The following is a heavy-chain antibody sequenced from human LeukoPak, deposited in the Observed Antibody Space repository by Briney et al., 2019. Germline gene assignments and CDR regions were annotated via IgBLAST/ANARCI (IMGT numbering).Heavy chain of an antibody. CDR2: IIPILGIA. J-gene: IGHJ4*02. Sequence: SVKVSCKASGGTFSSYAISWVRQAPGQGLEWMGRIIPILGIANYAQKFQGRVTITADKSTSTAHMELSSLRSEDTAVYYCARLPSGYSGYDADYWGQGTLVTVSS. CDR1: GGTFSSYA. CDR3: ARLPSGYSGYDADY. V-gene: IGHV1-69*04. D-gene: IGHD5-12*01.